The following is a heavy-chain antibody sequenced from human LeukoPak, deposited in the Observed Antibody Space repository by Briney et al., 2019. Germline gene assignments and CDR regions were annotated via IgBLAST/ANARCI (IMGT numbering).Heavy chain of an antibody. CDR1: GFTLSYYW. Sequence: GGSLRLSCAASGFTLSYYWMTWVRRAPGKGLEWVANIIQDGSEKYYVDSVKGRFTISRDNAKNSLYLQMNSLRAEDTAVYYCARHSAGYTTFFDYWGQGTLVTVSS. CDR3: ARHSAGYTTFFDY. CDR2: IIQDGSEK. D-gene: IGHD5-24*01. V-gene: IGHV3-7*04. J-gene: IGHJ4*02.